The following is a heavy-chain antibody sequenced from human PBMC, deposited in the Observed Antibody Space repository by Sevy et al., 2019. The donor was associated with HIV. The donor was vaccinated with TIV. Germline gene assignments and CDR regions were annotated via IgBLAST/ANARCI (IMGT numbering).Heavy chain of an antibody. Sequence: ASVKVSCKASGYTFTGYYMHWVRQAPGQGLEWMGWINPNRGGTNYAQKFQGRVTMTRDTSISTAYMELSRLRSDDTAVYYCARGGTAGLGDKYYYGMDVWGQGTTVTVSS. CDR1: GYTFTGYY. J-gene: IGHJ6*02. CDR2: INPNRGGT. D-gene: IGHD3-16*01. V-gene: IGHV1-2*02. CDR3: ARGGTAGLGDKYYYGMDV.